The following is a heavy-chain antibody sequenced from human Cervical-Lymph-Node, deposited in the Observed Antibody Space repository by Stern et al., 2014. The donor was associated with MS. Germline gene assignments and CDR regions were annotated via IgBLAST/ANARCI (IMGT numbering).Heavy chain of an antibody. D-gene: IGHD6-19*01. Sequence: VQLVESGGGVVQPGRSLRLSCAGSGFTFSTYGLHWVRQAPGKGLDWVALISNDGTKKYYVDSVKGRFTISRDNAKNTMYVQMNSLRDEDTAVYYCAKDRGSGWSLDYWGQGTLVTVSS. CDR1: GFTFSTYG. CDR2: ISNDGTKK. V-gene: IGHV3-30*18. J-gene: IGHJ4*02. CDR3: AKDRGSGWSLDY.